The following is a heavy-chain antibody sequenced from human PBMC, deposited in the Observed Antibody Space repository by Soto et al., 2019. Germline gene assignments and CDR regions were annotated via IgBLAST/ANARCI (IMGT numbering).Heavy chain of an antibody. CDR3: ARDRKHYYGSGSYYFDY. V-gene: IGHV3-11*01. CDR2: ITYGGSTK. J-gene: IGHJ4*02. D-gene: IGHD3-10*01. Sequence: PGGSLRLSCAASGFTFSNYSMHWIRQAPGKGLEWVSDITYGGSTKYYADSVKGRFTISRDNAKNSLYLQMNSLRAEDTAVYYCARDRKHYYGSGSYYFDYWGQGT. CDR1: GFTFSNYS.